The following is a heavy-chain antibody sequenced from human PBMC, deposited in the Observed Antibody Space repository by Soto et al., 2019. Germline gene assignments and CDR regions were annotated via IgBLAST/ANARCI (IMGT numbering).Heavy chain of an antibody. Sequence: EVQLVESGGGLIQPGGSLRLSCAASEFSVSSNYLSWVRQAPGKGLEWVSGIYSGGATYYADSVKGRITVSRDNSKNTVYLQMNSLRVVDTAVYYCARGSYRAFDYWGQGTLVTVSS. CDR3: ARGSYRAFDY. D-gene: IGHD4-4*01. J-gene: IGHJ4*02. V-gene: IGHV3-53*01. CDR1: EFSVSSNY. CDR2: IYSGGAT.